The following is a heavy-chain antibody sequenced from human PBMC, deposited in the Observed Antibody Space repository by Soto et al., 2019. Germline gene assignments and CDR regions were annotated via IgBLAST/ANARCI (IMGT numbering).Heavy chain of an antibody. CDR3: AREVDVVVPAAMRFDY. Sequence: ASVKVSCKASGYTFTSYGISWVRQAPGQGLEWMGWISAYNGNTNYAQKLQGRVTMTTDTSTSTAYMELRSLRSDDTAVYYCAREVDVVVPAAMRFDYWGQGTLVTVSS. D-gene: IGHD2-2*01. CDR1: GYTFTSYG. V-gene: IGHV1-18*01. J-gene: IGHJ4*02. CDR2: ISAYNGNT.